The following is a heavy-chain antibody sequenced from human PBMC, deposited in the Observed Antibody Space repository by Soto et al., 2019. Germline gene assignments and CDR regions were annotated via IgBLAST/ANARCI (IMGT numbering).Heavy chain of an antibody. J-gene: IGHJ4*02. D-gene: IGHD2-15*01. Sequence: ASVKVSCKASGYTFTGYYLHWVRQAPGHGLEWMGWINPNSGTTKHAQDFQDRVTLTRDTSISSAYLELKDLRSDDTAVYYCARDTGLGSCSPGSCPPFDSWGQGTLVTVSS. CDR3: ARDTGLGSCSPGSCPPFDS. V-gene: IGHV1-2*02. CDR1: GYTFTGYY. CDR2: INPNSGTT.